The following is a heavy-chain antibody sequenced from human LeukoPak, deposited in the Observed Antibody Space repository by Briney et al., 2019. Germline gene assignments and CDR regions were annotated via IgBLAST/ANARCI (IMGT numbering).Heavy chain of an antibody. CDR3: ARVGWGVDSSGYYGY. Sequence: SETLSLTCTVSGGSISSYYWSWIRQPPGKGLEWIGYMYYSGSTSYNPSLKSRVTISVDTSKNQFSLKLSSVTAADTAVYYCARVGWGVDSSGYYGYWGQGTLVTVSS. J-gene: IGHJ4*02. CDR2: MYYSGST. V-gene: IGHV4-59*01. CDR1: GGSISSYY. D-gene: IGHD3-22*01.